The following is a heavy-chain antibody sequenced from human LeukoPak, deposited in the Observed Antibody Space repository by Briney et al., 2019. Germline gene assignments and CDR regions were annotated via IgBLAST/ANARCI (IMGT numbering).Heavy chain of an antibody. D-gene: IGHD3-9*01. Sequence: SETLSLTCTVSGGSISSSSYYWGWIRQPPGKGLEWIGSIYYSGSTYYNPSLKSRVTISVDTSKNQFSLKLSSVTAADTAVYYCARGQSRLTGYYLRSNYFDYWGQGTLVTVSS. CDR3: ARGQSRLTGYYLRSNYFDY. CDR2: IYYSGST. V-gene: IGHV4-39*07. CDR1: GGSISSSSYY. J-gene: IGHJ4*02.